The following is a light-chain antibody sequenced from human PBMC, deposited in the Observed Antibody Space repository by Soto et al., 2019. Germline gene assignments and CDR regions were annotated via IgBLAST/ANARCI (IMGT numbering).Light chain of an antibody. Sequence: PGPVALSLSPGTLAFPPGGGSQIVTSTHLAWYQQKPGQAPRLLIYDASNRATGIPARFSGSGSGTDFTLTISSLQSEDFAVYYCQHYNNWPPWTFGQGTKVDIK. CDR1: QIVTSTH. CDR3: QHYNNWPPWT. CDR2: DAS. V-gene: IGKV3D-15*01. J-gene: IGKJ1*01.